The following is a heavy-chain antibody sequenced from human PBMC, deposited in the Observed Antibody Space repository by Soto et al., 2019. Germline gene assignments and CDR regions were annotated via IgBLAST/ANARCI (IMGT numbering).Heavy chain of an antibody. D-gene: IGHD1-7*01. J-gene: IGHJ4*02. CDR1: GGSFTSNNW. V-gene: IGHV4-4*02. CDR2: IYRTGST. Sequence: QVQLQESGPGLVKPSGTLSLTCAVSGGSFTSNNWWTWVRQPPGQGLEWMGEIYRTGSTNYNPSLKSRVTISLDKPENQFSLKVTSLTAADTAVYYCASRDPGTSVDYWGQGTLVTVSS. CDR3: ASRDPGTSVDY.